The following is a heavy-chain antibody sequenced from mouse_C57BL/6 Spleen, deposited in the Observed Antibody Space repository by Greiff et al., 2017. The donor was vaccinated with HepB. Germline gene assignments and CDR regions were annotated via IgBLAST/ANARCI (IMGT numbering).Heavy chain of an antibody. CDR1: GYTFTSYW. CDR3: ARGMVTTRYYYAMDY. CDR2: IYPGSGST. D-gene: IGHD2-1*01. J-gene: IGHJ4*01. V-gene: IGHV1-55*01. Sequence: QVQLQQPGAELVKPGASVKMSCKASGYTFTSYWITWVKQRPGQGLEWIGDIYPGSGSTNYNEKFKSKATLTVDTSSSTAYMQLSSLTSEDSAVYYCARGMVTTRYYYAMDYWGQGTSVTVSS.